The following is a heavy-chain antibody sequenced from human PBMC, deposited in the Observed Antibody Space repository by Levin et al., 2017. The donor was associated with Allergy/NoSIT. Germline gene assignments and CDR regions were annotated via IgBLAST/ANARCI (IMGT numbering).Heavy chain of an antibody. CDR1: GFAFSSFG. V-gene: IGHV3-33*01. J-gene: IGHJ4*02. Sequence: GGSLRLSCVASGFAFSSFGMHWVRQAPGKGLEWLAVIWYDGSDKSYADSVKGRFTISRDNSRNTLYLQMNRLRVDDTAVYYCARDFGYGDYLGKWGQGTLVTVSS. CDR2: IWYDGSDK. CDR3: ARDFGYGDYLGK. D-gene: IGHD4-17*01.